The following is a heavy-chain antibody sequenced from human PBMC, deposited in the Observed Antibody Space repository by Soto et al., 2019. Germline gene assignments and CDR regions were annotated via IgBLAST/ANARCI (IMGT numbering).Heavy chain of an antibody. J-gene: IGHJ4*02. D-gene: IGHD3-22*01. Sequence: PSPTVSRTCAISGDSVSSNSAAWNWIRKSPSRGLEWLGRTYYRSKWYNDYAVSVKSRITINPDTSKNQFSLQLNSVTPEDTAVYYCARESPFYDTPTRHFDYCGQGTLVTASS. CDR2: TYYRSKWYN. CDR1: GDSVSSNSAA. CDR3: ARESPFYDTPTRHFDY. V-gene: IGHV6-1*01.